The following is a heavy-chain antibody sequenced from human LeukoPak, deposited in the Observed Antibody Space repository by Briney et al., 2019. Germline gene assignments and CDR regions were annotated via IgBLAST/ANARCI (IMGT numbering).Heavy chain of an antibody. J-gene: IGHJ6*03. CDR2: INHSGSS. D-gene: IGHD2-21*02. CDR3: ARSHCGGDCYSSRWQILYGYYYYYKDG. Sequence: SETLSLTCAVYGGSFRGFYWPWIRQSPGKGLEWIGEINHSGSSSYNPSLKSRIMISVDMSKNQFSLKVRSVTAADTAVYYCARSHCGGDCYSSRWQILYGYYYYYKDGWGTGTTVTVSS. CDR1: GGSFRGFY. V-gene: IGHV4-34*01.